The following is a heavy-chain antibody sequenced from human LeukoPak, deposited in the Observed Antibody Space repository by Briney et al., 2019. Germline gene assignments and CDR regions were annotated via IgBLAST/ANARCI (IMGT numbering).Heavy chain of an antibody. V-gene: IGHV3-53*01. D-gene: IGHD3-22*01. CDR3: ARETVAYDSSGYYPLHY. CDR2: IYSGGST. J-gene: IGHJ4*02. Sequence: GGSLRLSCAASGFTVSSNCMSWVRQAPGKGLEGVSVIYSGGSTYYADSVKGRFTISRDNSKNTLYLQMSSLRAEDTAVYYCARETVAYDSSGYYPLHYWGQGTLVTVSS. CDR1: GFTVSSNC.